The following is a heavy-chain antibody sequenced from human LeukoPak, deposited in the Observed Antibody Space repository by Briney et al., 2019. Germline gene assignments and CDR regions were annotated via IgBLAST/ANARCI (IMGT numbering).Heavy chain of an antibody. V-gene: IGHV4-59*01. Sequence: PSETLSLTCTVSGGSISSYYWSWIRQPPGKGLECIGYIYYSGSTNYNPSLKSRVTISVDTSKNQFSLKLSSVTAEDTAVYYCARDPNDGSGYFYSFDYWGQGTLVTVSS. CDR3: ARDPNDGSGYFYSFDY. J-gene: IGHJ4*02. CDR2: IYYSGST. D-gene: IGHD3-22*01. CDR1: GGSISSYY.